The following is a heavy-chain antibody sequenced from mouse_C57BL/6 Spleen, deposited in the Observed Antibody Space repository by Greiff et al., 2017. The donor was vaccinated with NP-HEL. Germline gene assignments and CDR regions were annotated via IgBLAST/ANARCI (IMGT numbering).Heavy chain of an antibody. CDR2: IDPENGDT. Sequence: VQLKESGAELVRPGASVKLSCTASGFNIKDDYMHWVKQRPEQGLEWIGWIDPENGDTEYASKFQGKATITADTSSNTAYLQLSSLTSEDTAVYYCTSTSYYYGSSGYFDYWGQGTTLTVSS. V-gene: IGHV14-4*01. CDR1: GFNIKDDY. CDR3: TSTSYYYGSSGYFDY. D-gene: IGHD1-1*01. J-gene: IGHJ2*01.